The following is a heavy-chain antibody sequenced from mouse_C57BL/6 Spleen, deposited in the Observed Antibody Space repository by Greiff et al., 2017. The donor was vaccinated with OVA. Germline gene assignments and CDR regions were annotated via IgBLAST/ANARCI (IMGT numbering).Heavy chain of an antibody. V-gene: IGHV1-80*01. CDR3: ARDTTVVLDY. J-gene: IGHJ2*01. D-gene: IGHD1-1*01. CDR1: GYAFSSYW. Sequence: VQLVESGAELVKPGASVKISCKASGYAFSSYWMNWVKQRPGKGLEWIGQIYPGDGDTNYNGKFKGKATLTADKSSSTAYMQLSSLTSEDSAVYFCARDTTVVLDYWGKGTTLTVSS. CDR2: IYPGDGDT.